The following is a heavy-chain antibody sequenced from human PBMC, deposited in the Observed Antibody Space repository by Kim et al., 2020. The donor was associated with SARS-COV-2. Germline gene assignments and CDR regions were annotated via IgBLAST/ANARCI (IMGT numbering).Heavy chain of an antibody. J-gene: IGHJ4*02. CDR3: ARDDYGDRKIDY. D-gene: IGHD4-17*01. V-gene: IGHV1-69*04. Sequence: NYAEKFQGRVTLTADNSATTAYMELSSLRSDDTAVYYCARDDYGDRKIDYWGQGSLLTVSS.